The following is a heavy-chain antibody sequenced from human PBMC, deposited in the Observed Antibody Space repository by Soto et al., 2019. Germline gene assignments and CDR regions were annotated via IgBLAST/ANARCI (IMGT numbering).Heavy chain of an antibody. D-gene: IGHD3-10*01. CDR2: ISSSSSTI. Sequence: GGSLRLSCAASGFTFSTYSMNWVRQAPGKGLEWVSYISSSSSTIYYADSVKGRFTISRDNAKNTLYLQMNSLRAEDTAVYYCAKAFGTYYFDYWGQGTVVTVSS. J-gene: IGHJ4*01. CDR1: GFTFSTYS. V-gene: IGHV3-48*01. CDR3: AKAFGTYYFDY.